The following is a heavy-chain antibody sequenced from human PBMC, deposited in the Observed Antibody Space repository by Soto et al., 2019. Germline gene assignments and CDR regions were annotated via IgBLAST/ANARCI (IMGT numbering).Heavy chain of an antibody. CDR1: GGSISSGGYY. V-gene: IGHV4-31*03. D-gene: IGHD2-15*01. J-gene: IGHJ3*02. Sequence: SETLSLTCTVSGGSISSGGYYWSWIRQHPGKGLEWIGYIYYSGSTYYNPSPKSRVTISVDTSKNQFSLKLSSVTAADTAVYYCARELGVVTRGAFDIWGQGTMVTVSS. CDR3: ARELGVVTRGAFDI. CDR2: IYYSGST.